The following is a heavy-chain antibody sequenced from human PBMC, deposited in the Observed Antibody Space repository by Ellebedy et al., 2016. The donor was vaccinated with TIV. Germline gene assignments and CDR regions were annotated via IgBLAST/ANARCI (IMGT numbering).Heavy chain of an antibody. Sequence: GGSLRLSCAASGFAFSSYWMSWVRQAPGKGLEWVANINQDGSEKYYVDSVRGRFTISRDNAKNSLFLKMNSLRAEDTAVYYCAKCASSYGNDAFDIWGRGTMVTVSS. J-gene: IGHJ3*02. V-gene: IGHV3-7*05. D-gene: IGHD5-18*01. CDR2: INQDGSEK. CDR3: AKCASSYGNDAFDI. CDR1: GFAFSSYW.